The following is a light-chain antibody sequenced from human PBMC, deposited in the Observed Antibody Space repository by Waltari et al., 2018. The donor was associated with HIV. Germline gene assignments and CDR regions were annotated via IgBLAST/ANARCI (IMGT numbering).Light chain of an antibody. J-gene: IGLJ2*01. CDR2: EVT. Sequence: QSALTQPPSASGSPGQSVTMSCNGTSSDIGGYNYVSWYQQHPGKAPKLIMTEVTKRPSGVPDRFSGSKSGNTASLTVSGLQAEDEAHYYCSSYAPTNKFYVLFGGGTTLTVL. CDR3: SSYAPTNKFYVL. V-gene: IGLV2-8*01. CDR1: SSDIGGYNY.